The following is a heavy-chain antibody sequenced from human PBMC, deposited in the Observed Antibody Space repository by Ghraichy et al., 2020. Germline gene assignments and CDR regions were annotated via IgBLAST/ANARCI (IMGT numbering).Heavy chain of an antibody. V-gene: IGHV4-39*07. J-gene: IGHJ4*02. CDR1: GGSISSSSYY. CDR2: IYYSGST. Sequence: SKTLSLTCTVSGGSISSSSYYWGWIRQPPGKGLEWIGSIYYSGSTYYNPSLKSRVTISVDTSKNQFSLKLSSVTAADTAVYYCASLFEWGYIDYWGQGTLVTVSS. D-gene: IGHD3-3*01. CDR3: ASLFEWGYIDY.